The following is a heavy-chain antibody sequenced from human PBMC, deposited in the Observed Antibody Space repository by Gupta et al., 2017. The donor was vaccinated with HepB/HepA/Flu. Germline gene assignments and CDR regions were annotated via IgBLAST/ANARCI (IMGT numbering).Heavy chain of an antibody. V-gene: IGHV3-20*01. Sequence: EVTLVESGGGVVRPGGSLSLSCAASGLTFDDDGMSWVRQAPGKGLEWVSGINWNGGSTGYADSVKGRFTISRDNAKNSLYRQMNSLRAEDTALYHCVRDQDEVTTSAFDIWGQGTMVTVSS. CDR2: INWNGGST. CDR3: VRDQDEVTTSAFDI. CDR1: GLTFDDDG. J-gene: IGHJ3*02. D-gene: IGHD4-17*01.